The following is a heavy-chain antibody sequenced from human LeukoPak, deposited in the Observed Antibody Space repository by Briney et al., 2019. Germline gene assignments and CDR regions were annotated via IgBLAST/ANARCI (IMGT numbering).Heavy chain of an antibody. CDR1: GFTFSSYA. D-gene: IGHD6-19*01. Sequence: GGSLRLSCSASGFTFSSYAMHWVRQAPGKGLEYVSAIISNGGSTHYAHSVKGRFAISRDNSKDTLYRQMGSLSAEDMAVYYCAGGGQQWLVHSFDIWGQGTMVTVSS. CDR2: IISNGGST. V-gene: IGHV3-64*01. J-gene: IGHJ3*02. CDR3: AGGGQQWLVHSFDI.